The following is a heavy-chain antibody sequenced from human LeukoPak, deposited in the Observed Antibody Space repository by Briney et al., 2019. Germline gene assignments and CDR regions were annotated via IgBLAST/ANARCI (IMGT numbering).Heavy chain of an antibody. CDR1: GGSISSYY. J-gene: IGHJ5*02. V-gene: IGHV4-59*01. CDR2: IYYSGST. Sequence: SETLSLTCTVSGGSISSYYWSWIRQPPGKGLELIGYIYYSGSTNYNPSLKSRVTISVDTSKNQFSLKLSSVTAADTAVYYCARALVGAPCGWFDPWGQGTLVTVSS. D-gene: IGHD1-26*01. CDR3: ARALVGAPCGWFDP.